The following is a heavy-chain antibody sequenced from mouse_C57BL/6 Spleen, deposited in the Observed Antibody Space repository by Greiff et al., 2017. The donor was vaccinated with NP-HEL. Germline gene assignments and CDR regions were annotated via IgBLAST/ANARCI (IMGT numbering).Heavy chain of an antibody. CDR2: IDPETGGT. V-gene: IGHV1-15*01. Sequence: VQLQQSGAELVRPGASVTLSCKASGYTFTDYEMHWVKQTPVHGLEWIGAIDPETGGTAYNQKFKGKAILTADKSSSTAYMELRSLTSEDSAVYYCTRNLGWYFDVWGTGTTVTVSS. CDR3: TRNLGWYFDV. J-gene: IGHJ1*03. CDR1: GYTFTDYE.